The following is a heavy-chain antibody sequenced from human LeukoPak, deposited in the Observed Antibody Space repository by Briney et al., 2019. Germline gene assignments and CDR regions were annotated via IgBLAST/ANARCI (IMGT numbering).Heavy chain of an antibody. Sequence: QPGGSLRLSCAASGFTFSSYGMHWVRQAPGKGLEWVAFIRYDGSNKYYADSVKGRFTTSRDNAKNSLYLQMNSLSAEDTAVYFCTREAAAGIDYWGQGTLVTVSS. D-gene: IGHD6-13*01. CDR2: IRYDGSNK. V-gene: IGHV3-30*02. CDR3: TREAAAGIDY. J-gene: IGHJ4*02. CDR1: GFTFSSYG.